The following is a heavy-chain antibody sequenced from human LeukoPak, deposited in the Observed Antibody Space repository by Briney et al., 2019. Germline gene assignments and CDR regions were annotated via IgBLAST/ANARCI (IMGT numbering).Heavy chain of an antibody. V-gene: IGHV3-30*04. Sequence: GGSLRLSCAASGFTFSTYAMHWVRQAPGKGPEWVAIISSDENTRYYADSVKGRFTISRDNSKNTLYLQMNSLSGDDTAVYYCARDTGYSYSSGYYFDYWGQGTLVTVSS. D-gene: IGHD5-18*01. J-gene: IGHJ4*02. CDR3: ARDTGYSYSSGYYFDY. CDR1: GFTFSTYA. CDR2: ISSDENTR.